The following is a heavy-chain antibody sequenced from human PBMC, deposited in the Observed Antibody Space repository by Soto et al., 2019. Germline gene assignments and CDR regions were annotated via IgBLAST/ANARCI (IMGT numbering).Heavy chain of an antibody. V-gene: IGHV4-34*01. J-gene: IGHJ6*02. CDR2: INHSGST. CDR3: ARGWREQRAPKTPGHYGMDV. D-gene: IGHD1-26*01. CDR1: GGSFSGYY. Sequence: SETLSLTCAVYGGSFSGYYWSWIRQPPGKGLEWIGEINHSGSTNYNPSLKSRVTISVDTSKNQFSLKLSSVTAADTAVYYCARGWREQRAPKTPGHYGMDVWGQGTTVTVSS.